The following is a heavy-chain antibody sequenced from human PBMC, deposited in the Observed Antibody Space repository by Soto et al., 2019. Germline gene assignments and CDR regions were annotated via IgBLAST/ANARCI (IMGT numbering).Heavy chain of an antibody. D-gene: IGHD6-6*01. CDR1: GFTFSNYG. CDR2: ISYDGSVQ. J-gene: IGHJ6*02. CDR3: AKVIGALYYYYYGMDV. V-gene: IGHV3-30*18. Sequence: GSLRLSCAASGFTFSNYGVHWVRQAPGKGLEWVALISYDGSVQYYADSVKGRFTISRDNSKNTVYLQMNSLRAEDSALYNCAKVIGALYYYYYGMDVWGQGTTVTVS.